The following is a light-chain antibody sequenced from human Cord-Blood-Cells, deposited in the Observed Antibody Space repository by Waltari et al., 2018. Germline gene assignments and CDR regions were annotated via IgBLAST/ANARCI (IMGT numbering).Light chain of an antibody. CDR1: SGHTSYA. Sequence: QLVLPQSPSASASLGASVKLTCTLSSGHTSYAIAWHHQQPEKGPRYLMKLNSDGSHSKGDGIPDRFSGSSSGAERYLTISSLQSEDEADYYCQTWGTGIRVFGGGTKLTVL. J-gene: IGLJ2*01. CDR2: LNSDGSH. V-gene: IGLV4-69*01. CDR3: QTWGTGIRV.